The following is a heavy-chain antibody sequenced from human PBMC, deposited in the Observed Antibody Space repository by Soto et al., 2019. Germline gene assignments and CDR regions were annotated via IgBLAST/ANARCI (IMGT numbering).Heavy chain of an antibody. Sequence: SENLSLTCTVSGGSISSYYWSWIRQPPGKGLEWIGYIYYSGSTNYNPSLKSRVNISVDTSKNQFSLKLSSVTAADTAVYYCAGSNEHTVTNDYWGQGTLVTVCS. D-gene: IGHD4-17*01. CDR2: IYYSGST. J-gene: IGHJ4*02. CDR3: AGSNEHTVTNDY. CDR1: GGSISSYY. V-gene: IGHV4-59*01.